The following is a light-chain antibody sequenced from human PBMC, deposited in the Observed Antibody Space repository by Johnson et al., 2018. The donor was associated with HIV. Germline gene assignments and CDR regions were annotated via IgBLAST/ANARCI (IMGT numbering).Light chain of an antibody. V-gene: IGLV1-51*01. J-gene: IGLJ1*01. CDR2: ENN. Sequence: QSVLTQPPSVSAAPGHNVSISCSGSSSNIGDNYISWYQQLPGAAPKLLIYENNKRPSGIPDRFSGSKSGTSATLGITGLQTGEEADYYCGTWDSSLSAGYVFGTGTKVAVL. CDR3: GTWDSSLSAGYV. CDR1: SSNIGDNY.